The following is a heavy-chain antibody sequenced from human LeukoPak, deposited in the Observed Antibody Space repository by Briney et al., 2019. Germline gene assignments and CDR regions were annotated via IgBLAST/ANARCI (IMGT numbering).Heavy chain of an antibody. D-gene: IGHD3-22*01. V-gene: IGHV3-11*01. CDR1: GFTFSDYY. J-gene: IGHJ4*02. CDR3: ARETYYDSSGYFSPAKDY. CDR2: ISSGGSTI. Sequence: GGSLRLSCAVSGFTFSDYYMSWVRQAPGRGLEWVSYISSGGSTIYYADSVRGRFTISRDNARNSLYLQMSSLRAEDTAVYYCARETYYDSSGYFSPAKDYWGQGTLVTVSS.